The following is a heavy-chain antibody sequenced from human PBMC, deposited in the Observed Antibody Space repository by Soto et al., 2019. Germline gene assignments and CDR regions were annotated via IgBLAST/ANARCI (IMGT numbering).Heavy chain of an antibody. V-gene: IGHV3-30*18. Sequence: GGSLRLSCAASGFTFISYGMHWVRQAPGKGLEWVAVISYDGSNKYYADSVKGRFTISRDNSKNTLYLQMNSLRAEDTAVYYCAKDRNDILTGFDYWGQGTLVTVSS. CDR1: GFTFISYG. J-gene: IGHJ4*02. CDR2: ISYDGSNK. D-gene: IGHD3-9*01. CDR3: AKDRNDILTGFDY.